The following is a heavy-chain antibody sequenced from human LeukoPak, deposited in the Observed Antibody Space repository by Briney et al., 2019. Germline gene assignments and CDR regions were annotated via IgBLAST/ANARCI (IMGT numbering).Heavy chain of an antibody. CDR2: IIPIFGTA. CDR1: GGTFSSYA. CDR3: ATRDYYQEYYHH. V-gene: IGHV1-69*13. Sequence: GASVKVSCKASGGTFSSYAISWVRQAPGQGLEWMGGIIPIFGTANYAQKFQGRVTITADESTRIVYMELSGLRSDDTAVYYCATRDYYQEYYHHWGQGTLVTVSS. J-gene: IGHJ1*01. D-gene: IGHD3-16*01.